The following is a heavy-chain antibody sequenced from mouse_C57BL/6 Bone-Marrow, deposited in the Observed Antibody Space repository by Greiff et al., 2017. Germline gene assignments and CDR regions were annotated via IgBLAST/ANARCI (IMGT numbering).Heavy chain of an antibody. CDR3: ARRHYYGTLFAY. Sequence: DVMLVESGGGLVKPGGSLKLSCAASGFTFSSYTMSWVRQTPEKRLEWVATISGGGGNTYYPDSVKGRFTISRDNAKNTLYLQMSSLRSEDTALYYCARRHYYGTLFAYWGQGTLVTVSA. J-gene: IGHJ3*01. CDR2: ISGGGGNT. D-gene: IGHD1-1*01. CDR1: GFTFSSYT. V-gene: IGHV5-9*01.